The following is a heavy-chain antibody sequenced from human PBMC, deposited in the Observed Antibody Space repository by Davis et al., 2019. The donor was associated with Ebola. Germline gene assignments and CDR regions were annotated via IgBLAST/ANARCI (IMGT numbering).Heavy chain of an antibody. D-gene: IGHD6-13*01. CDR1: GGSISSYY. CDR3: ARYSSPSYFDY. J-gene: IGHJ4*02. V-gene: IGHV4-4*07. Sequence: PSETLSLTCTVSGGSISSYYWSWIRQPAGKGLEWIGRISPSGSTDYNPSLKGRVTMSEDTSRNQFSLKLSSVTAADTAVYYCARYSSPSYFDYWGQGTLVTVSS. CDR2: ISPSGST.